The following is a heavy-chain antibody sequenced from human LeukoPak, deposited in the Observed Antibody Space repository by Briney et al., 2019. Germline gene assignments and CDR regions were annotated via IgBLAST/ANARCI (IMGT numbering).Heavy chain of an antibody. J-gene: IGHJ5*02. CDR1: GGSFSGYY. Sequence: KPSETLSLTCAVYGGSFSGYYWSWIRQPPGKGLEWIGEINQSGSTNYDPSLKSRVTISVDTSKNQFSLKLSSVTAADTAVYYCARALYGDYLRYDPWGQGALVTVAS. CDR3: ARALYGDYLRYDP. CDR2: INQSGST. V-gene: IGHV4-34*01. D-gene: IGHD4-17*01.